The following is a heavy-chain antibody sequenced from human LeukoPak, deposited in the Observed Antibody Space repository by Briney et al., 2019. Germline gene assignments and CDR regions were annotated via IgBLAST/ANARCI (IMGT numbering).Heavy chain of an antibody. J-gene: IGHJ4*02. CDR1: GGTFSSYA. Sequence: GASVKVSCEASGGTFSSYAISWVRQAPGQGLEWMGGIIPIFGTVNYAQKFQGRVTITADESTSTAYMELSSLRSEDTAVYYCARGVRGVIITGWGQGTLVTVSS. CDR2: IIPIFGTV. CDR3: ARGVRGVIITG. V-gene: IGHV1-69*13. D-gene: IGHD3-10*01.